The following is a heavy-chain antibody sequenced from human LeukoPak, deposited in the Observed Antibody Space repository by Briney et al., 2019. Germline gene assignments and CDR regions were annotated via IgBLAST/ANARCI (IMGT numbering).Heavy chain of an antibody. V-gene: IGHV1-18*01. Sequence: ASVKVSCKASGYTFTSYGISWVRQAPGQGLEWVGWISAYNGNTNYAQKLQGRVTMTTDTSTSTAYMELRSLRSDDTAVYYCARGNYYDSSGYYRYYYYYYMDVWGKGTTVTVSS. CDR3: ARGNYYDSSGYYRYYYYYYMDV. J-gene: IGHJ6*03. CDR1: GYTFTSYG. CDR2: ISAYNGNT. D-gene: IGHD3-22*01.